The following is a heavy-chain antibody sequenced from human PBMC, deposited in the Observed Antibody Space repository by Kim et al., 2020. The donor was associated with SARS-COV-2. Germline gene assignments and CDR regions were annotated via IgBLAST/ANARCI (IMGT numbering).Heavy chain of an antibody. Sequence: ASVKVSCKAAGFTFTDNYMHWVRQAPGQGLEWMGWINSNTGGTNYAQKFQGRVTMTRDTSISTVYMELTRLRSDDSAVYFCARGRYATGIYFNLFAPW. CDR2: INSNTGGT. V-gene: IGHV1-2*02. D-gene: IGHD3-10*01. CDR3: ARGRYATGIYFNLFAP. J-gene: IGHJ5*02. CDR1: GFTFTDNY.